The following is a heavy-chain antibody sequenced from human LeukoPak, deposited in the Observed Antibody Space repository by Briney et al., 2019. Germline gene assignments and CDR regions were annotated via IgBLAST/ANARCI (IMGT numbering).Heavy chain of an antibody. CDR1: GFTFSSYG. J-gene: IGHJ4*02. V-gene: IGHV3-30*03. CDR3: ARAGGGSGSYLDY. Sequence: GRSLRLSCAASGFTFSSYGMHWVRQAPGKGLEWVALISFDGGKKYYADSVKGRFTISRDNSKNTLYLQMNSLRAEDTAVYYCARAGGGSGSYLDYWGQGTLVTVSS. D-gene: IGHD1-26*01. CDR2: ISFDGGKK.